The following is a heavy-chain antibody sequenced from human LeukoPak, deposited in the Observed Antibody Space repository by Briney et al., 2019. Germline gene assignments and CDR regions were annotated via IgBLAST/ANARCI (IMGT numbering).Heavy chain of an antibody. CDR2: ISSSSSYI. V-gene: IGHV3-21*01. CDR1: GFTFSSYS. Sequence: PGGSLRLSCAASGFTFSSYSMNWVRQAPGKGLEWVSSISSSSSYIYYADSVKGRFTISRDNAKNSLYLQMNSLRAEDTAVYYCARDQIGYSSGFYYYYGMDVWGQGTTVTVSS. CDR3: ARDQIGYSSGFYYYYGMDV. D-gene: IGHD6-19*01. J-gene: IGHJ6*02.